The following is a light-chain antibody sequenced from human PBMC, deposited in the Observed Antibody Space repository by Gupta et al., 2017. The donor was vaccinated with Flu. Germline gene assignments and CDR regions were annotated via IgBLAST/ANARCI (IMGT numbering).Light chain of an antibody. J-gene: IGKJ4*01. V-gene: IGKV1-27*01. CDR2: GAS. Sequence: DIQMSQSPSSLSASVGDRVTITCRASQGMSNYLVWYQKKAGKVPKLLIYGASTLQSGVPSRFSGSGSGTEFTLTISSLQPEDVATYYCQRYNSAPLTFGGGTKVEIK. CDR1: QGMSNY. CDR3: QRYNSAPLT.